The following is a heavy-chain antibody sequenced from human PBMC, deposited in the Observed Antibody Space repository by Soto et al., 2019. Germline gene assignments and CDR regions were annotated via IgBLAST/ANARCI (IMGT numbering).Heavy chain of an antibody. J-gene: IGHJ5*02. CDR3: ARGVDVGGFDP. D-gene: IGHD3-10*02. V-gene: IGHV1-2*02. Sequence: QVQLVQSGAEVKKPGASVKVSCKASGYTFTGYYMHWVRQAPGQGLEWMGWINPNSGGTNYAQKCQGSVTMTRDTSISTADMELIRLRSDDTAVYYCARGVDVGGFDPWGQGTLVPVSS. CDR2: INPNSGGT. CDR1: GYTFTGYY.